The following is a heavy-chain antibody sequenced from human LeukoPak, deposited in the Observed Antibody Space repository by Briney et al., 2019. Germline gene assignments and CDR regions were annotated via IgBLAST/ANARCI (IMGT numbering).Heavy chain of an antibody. J-gene: IGHJ4*02. CDR1: RYTFNKYG. V-gene: IGHV1-18*01. CDR3: ATDSDDF. Sequence: ASVKVSCKTSRYTFNKYGLIWVRQAPGQGLEWMRWVSLYESDTKYGQNFQGRVTLTTDSSTYTAYLELKSLRFDDTAVYYCATDSDDFWGQGTLVAVSS. CDR2: VSLYESDT.